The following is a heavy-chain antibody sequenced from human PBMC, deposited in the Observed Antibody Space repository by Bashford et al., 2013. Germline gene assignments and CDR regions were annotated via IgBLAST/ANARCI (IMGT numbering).Heavy chain of an antibody. Sequence: SETLSLTCTVSGGSISGYYWNWIRQPAGMGLEWIGRMYSSGSTNYNPSLKSRVTMSVDTSKNQFSLKMSSVTAADTAVYYCARDRYNWNYRYEWFDPWGQGTLVTVSS. V-gene: IGHV4-4*07. CDR3: ARDRYNWNYRYEWFDP. CDR2: MYSSGST. J-gene: IGHJ5*02. CDR1: GGSISGYY. D-gene: IGHD1-7*01.